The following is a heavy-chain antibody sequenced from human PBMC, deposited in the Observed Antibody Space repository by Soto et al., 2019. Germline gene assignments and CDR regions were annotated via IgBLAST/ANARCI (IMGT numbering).Heavy chain of an antibody. CDR3: GRRGGDGYHIDY. Sequence: PGESLKISCEGSGYAFSNYWINWVRQVSGKGLEWMGRIDPTDSFTNYSPSFQGHVTFSVDKSTSTAYVQWSSLKASDTAMYYCGRRGGDGYHIDYWGQGTLVTVS. CDR2: IDPTDSFT. CDR1: GYAFSNYW. V-gene: IGHV5-10-1*01. D-gene: IGHD2-21*01. J-gene: IGHJ4*02.